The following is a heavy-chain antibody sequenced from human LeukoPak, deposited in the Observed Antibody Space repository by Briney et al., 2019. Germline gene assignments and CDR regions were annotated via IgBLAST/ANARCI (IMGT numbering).Heavy chain of an antibody. J-gene: IGHJ6*02. V-gene: IGHV4-59*01. D-gene: IGHD3-10*01. CDR1: GGSISGYY. CDR3: ARLEEDSSGYYYGMDV. CDR2: VYFSGST. Sequence: SETLSLTCTVSGGSISGYYWSWIRQPPGKGLEWIGDVYFSGSTNYNPSLKSRVTISVDTSKSQFSLQLSSVTAADTAVYYCARLEEDSSGYYYGMDVWGQGTTVTVSS.